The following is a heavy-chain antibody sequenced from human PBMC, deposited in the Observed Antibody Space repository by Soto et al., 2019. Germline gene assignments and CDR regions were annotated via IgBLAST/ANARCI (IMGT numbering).Heavy chain of an antibody. Sequence: GGSLRLSCAASGFTFSSYAMSWVRQAPGKGLEWVSAISGSGGSTYYADSVKGRFTISIDNSKNTLYLQINSLRAEDTAVYYCAKDCSNGVCYDYWGQGTLVTVSS. CDR3: AKDCSNGVCYDY. D-gene: IGHD2-8*01. V-gene: IGHV3-23*01. J-gene: IGHJ4*02. CDR1: GFTFSSYA. CDR2: ISGSGGST.